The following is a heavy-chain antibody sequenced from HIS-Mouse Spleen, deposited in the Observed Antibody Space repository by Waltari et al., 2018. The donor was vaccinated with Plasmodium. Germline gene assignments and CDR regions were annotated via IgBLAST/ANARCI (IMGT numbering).Heavy chain of an antibody. J-gene: IGHJ4*02. V-gene: IGHV1-2*02. Sequence: QVQLVQSGAEVKKPGASVKVPCKASGYTFTGYYLPWVRQAPGQGLEWMGWINPNSGGTNYAQKFQGRVTMTRDTSISTAYMELSRLRSDDTAVYYCARTNSIAAAANYFDYWGQGTLVTVSS. D-gene: IGHD6-13*01. CDR3: ARTNSIAAAANYFDY. CDR1: GYTFTGYY. CDR2: INPNSGGT.